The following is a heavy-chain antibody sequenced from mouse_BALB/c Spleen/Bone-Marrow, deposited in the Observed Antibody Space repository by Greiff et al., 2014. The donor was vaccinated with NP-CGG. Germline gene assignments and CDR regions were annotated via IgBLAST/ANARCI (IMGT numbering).Heavy chain of an antibody. CDR3: ARDQEYRNFYYAMDY. V-gene: IGHV2-6-7*01. D-gene: IGHD3-2*02. J-gene: IGHJ4*01. Sequence: QVQLKESGPGLVAPSQSLSITCTVSGFSLSGYAVNWVRQPPGKGLEWLGMIWGDGSTDYNSALKSRLNIRKDNSKSQVFLKMSSLQTDDTANYYSARDQEYRNFYYAMDYWGQGIPVTVSS. CDR2: IWGDGST. CDR1: GFSLSGYA.